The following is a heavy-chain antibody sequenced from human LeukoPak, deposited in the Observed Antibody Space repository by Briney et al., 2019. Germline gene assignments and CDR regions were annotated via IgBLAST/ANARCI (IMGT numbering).Heavy chain of an antibody. CDR1: GGSISSYY. V-gene: IGHV4-59*08. CDR2: IYHSGST. D-gene: IGHD3-10*01. CDR3: ARLRGYGSGSYYDY. Sequence: PSETLSLTCTVSGGSISSYYWSWIRQPPGKGLEWIGYIYHSGSTNYNPSLKSRVTISVETSKNQFSLKLSSVTAADTAVYYCARLRGYGSGSYYDYWGQGTLVTVSS. J-gene: IGHJ4*02.